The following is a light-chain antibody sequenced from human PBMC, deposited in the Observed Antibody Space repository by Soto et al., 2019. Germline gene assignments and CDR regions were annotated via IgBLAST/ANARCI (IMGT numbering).Light chain of an antibody. Sequence: EVVMTQSPGTLSVSLGESATLSCRASQSVDGYLAWYQQKPGQAPRLLIYGASTRATGIPARFSGSGSGTEFTLTISSLQSEDFAVYYCQQYNNLLTTFGGGTKVDIK. J-gene: IGKJ4*01. CDR1: QSVDGY. CDR2: GAS. V-gene: IGKV3-15*01. CDR3: QQYNNLLTT.